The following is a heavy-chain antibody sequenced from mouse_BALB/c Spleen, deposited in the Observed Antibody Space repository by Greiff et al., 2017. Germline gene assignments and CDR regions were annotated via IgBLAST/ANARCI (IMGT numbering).Heavy chain of an antibody. V-gene: IGHV5-4*02. Sequence: DVMLVESGGGLVKPGGSLKLSCAASGFTFSDYYMYWVRQTPEKRLEWVATISDGGSYTYYPDSVKGRFTISRDNAKNNLYLQMSSLKSEDTAMYYCAGSYYGYAHYYAMDYWGQGTSVTVSS. CDR1: GFTFSDYY. J-gene: IGHJ4*01. CDR2: ISDGGSYT. D-gene: IGHD1-2*01. CDR3: AGSYYGYAHYYAMDY.